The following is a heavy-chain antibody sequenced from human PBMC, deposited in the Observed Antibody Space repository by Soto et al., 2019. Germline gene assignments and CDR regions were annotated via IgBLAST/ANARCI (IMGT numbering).Heavy chain of an antibody. J-gene: IGHJ6*03. Sequence: EVQVVESGGGLVQPGGALLLSGEASVFTFRSYWMTWVRQAPGKGLEWVANIKQDGSEKYEVDSVKGRFSISIDNAKSSLYLQMHSLRAEDMAVHYCARDGSNYFASWRDMPPYMHLGGKGTTLTVSS. CDR1: VFTFRSYW. D-gene: IGHD3-10*01. V-gene: IGHV3-7*01. CDR3: ARDGSNYFASWRDMPPYMHL. CDR2: IKQDGSEK.